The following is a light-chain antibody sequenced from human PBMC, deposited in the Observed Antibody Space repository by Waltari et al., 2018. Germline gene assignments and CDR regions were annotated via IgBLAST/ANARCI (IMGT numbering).Light chain of an antibody. CDR1: QSPLHSNGQTH. CDR2: RVS. Sequence: DIVMTQTPLSLPVTPGEPASISCRSSQSPLHSNGQTHLYWYLQKSGQPPRLLIHRVSNRVSGVPDRFSGSGSGTDFTLRISRVEAEDVGIYYCMQGLQIPLTFGGGTKVEIK. CDR3: MQGLQIPLT. V-gene: IGKV2-29*02. J-gene: IGKJ4*01.